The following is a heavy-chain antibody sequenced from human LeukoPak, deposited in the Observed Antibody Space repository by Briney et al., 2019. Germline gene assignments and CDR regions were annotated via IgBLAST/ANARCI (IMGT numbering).Heavy chain of an antibody. J-gene: IGHJ6*03. CDR1: GGSISSGSHY. CDR2: IYTSGST. V-gene: IGHV4-61*02. CDR3: ARDKGPWGILNYYYYYMDV. D-gene: IGHD2/OR15-2a*01. Sequence: SQTLSLTCTVSGGSISSGSHYWSWIRQPAGKGLEWIGRIYTSGSTNYNPSLKSRVTISVDTSKNQFSLKLSSVTAADTAVYYCARDKGPWGILNYYYYYMDVWGKGTTVTVSS.